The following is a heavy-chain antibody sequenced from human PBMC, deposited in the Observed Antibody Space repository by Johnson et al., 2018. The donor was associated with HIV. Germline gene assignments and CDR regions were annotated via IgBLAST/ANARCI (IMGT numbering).Heavy chain of an antibody. V-gene: IGHV3-66*02. CDR3: TRRSPYDAFDI. CDR2: IYSGGRS. CDR1: GFTVSSNY. Sequence: VQLVESGGGLVQPGGSLRLSCAASGFTVSSNYMSWVRQAPGKGLEWVSVIYSGGRSYYADSVKGRLTLSRDNSNNTLYLQMNSLRAEDTAVYYCTRRSPYDAFDIWGQGTMVTVSS. J-gene: IGHJ3*02.